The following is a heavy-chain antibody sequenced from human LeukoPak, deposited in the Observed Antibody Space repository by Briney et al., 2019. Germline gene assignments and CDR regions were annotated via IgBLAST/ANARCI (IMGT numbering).Heavy chain of an antibody. V-gene: IGHV1-2*02. CDR2: INPNSGGT. CDR1: GYTFTGYY. D-gene: IGHD7-27*01. Sequence: GASVKVSCKASGYTFTGYYIQWVRQAPGQGPEWLGWINPNSGGTNYALKFQGRVTMTRDTSISTGYMELSGLISDDTAVYYCARGKISGDDFDYWGQGTLVTVSS. CDR3: ARGKISGDDFDY. J-gene: IGHJ4*02.